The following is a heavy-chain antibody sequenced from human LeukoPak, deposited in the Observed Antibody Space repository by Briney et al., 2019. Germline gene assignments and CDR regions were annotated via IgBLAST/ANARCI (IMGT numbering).Heavy chain of an antibody. Sequence: GGSLRLSCAASGFTFSSYWMSWVRQAPGKGLEWVANIKQDGSEKDYVDSVKGRFIISRDNAKNSLSLQMNSLRAEDTALYHCARIYCSGGSCYFGIDYWGQGTLVTVSS. V-gene: IGHV3-7*01. CDR1: GFTFSSYW. J-gene: IGHJ4*02. CDR2: IKQDGSEK. D-gene: IGHD2-15*01. CDR3: ARIYCSGGSCYFGIDY.